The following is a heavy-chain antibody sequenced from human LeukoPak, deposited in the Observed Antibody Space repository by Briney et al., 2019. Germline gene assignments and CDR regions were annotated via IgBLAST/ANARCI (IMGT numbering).Heavy chain of an antibody. CDR2: ISYDGSNE. J-gene: IGHJ6*04. V-gene: IGHV3-30*04. D-gene: IGHD3-10*02. CDR1: GFTFSSYV. CDR3: AELGITMIGGV. Sequence: GGSLRLSCAASGFTFSSYVMHWVRQAPGKGLEWVAIISYDGSNEYYADSVKGRFTISRDNSKNSLYLQMNSLRAEDTAVYYCAELGITMIGGVWGKGTTVTISS.